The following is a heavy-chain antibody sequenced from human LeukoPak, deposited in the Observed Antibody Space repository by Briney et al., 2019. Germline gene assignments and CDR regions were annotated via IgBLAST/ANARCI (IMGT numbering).Heavy chain of an antibody. V-gene: IGHV3-21*01. D-gene: IGHD6-13*01. J-gene: IGHJ5*02. CDR2: ISSSSSYI. Sequence: PGGSLRLSCAASGFTFSRYSMNWVRQAPGKGLEWVSSISSSSSYIYYADSVKGRFTISRDNAKNSLYLQMNSLRAEDTAVYYCARAGIAAAGASNWFDPWGQGTLVTVSS. CDR1: GFTFSRYS. CDR3: ARAGIAAAGASNWFDP.